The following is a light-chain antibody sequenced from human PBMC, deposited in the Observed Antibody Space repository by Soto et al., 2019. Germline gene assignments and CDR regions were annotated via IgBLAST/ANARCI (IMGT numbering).Light chain of an antibody. Sequence: DIQMTQSPSTLSASVGDRVTITCRASRDISSFLAWYQHKPGKPPKLLIYKASTLNSGVPSRFSGSGSGTEFTLTISGLQPDDFATYYCQQYNTFSRTFGHGTKVEIK. CDR3: QQYNTFSRT. CDR1: RDISSF. J-gene: IGKJ1*01. CDR2: KAS. V-gene: IGKV1-5*03.